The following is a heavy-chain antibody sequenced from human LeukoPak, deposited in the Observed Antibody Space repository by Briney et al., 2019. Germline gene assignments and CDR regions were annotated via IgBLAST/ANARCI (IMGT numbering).Heavy chain of an antibody. CDR2: INHSGST. J-gene: IGHJ4*02. V-gene: IGHV4-34*01. Sequence: SETLSLTCAVYGGSFSGYYWSWIRQPPGKGLEWIGEINHSGSTNYNPSLKSRVTISVDTSKNQFSLRLSSVTAADTAVYYRARATYSTGPFGYWGQGTLVTVSS. CDR1: GGSFSGYY. D-gene: IGHD6-19*01. CDR3: ARATYSTGPFGY.